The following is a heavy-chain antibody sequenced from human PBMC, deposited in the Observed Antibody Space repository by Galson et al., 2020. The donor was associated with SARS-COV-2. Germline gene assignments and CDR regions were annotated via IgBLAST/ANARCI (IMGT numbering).Heavy chain of an antibody. D-gene: IGHD6-19*01. J-gene: IGHJ4*02. CDR3: ASSIQVAGAIDY. CDR1: GFIFGHYA. Sequence: GESLKISCAASGFIFGHYAMHWVRQAPGKGLEWVAVIWSDGNNKYYGDSVEGRFTISRDNSKNTLNLQMNSLRAEDTAVYYCASSIQVAGAIDYWGQGALVTVSS. CDR2: IWSDGNNK. V-gene: IGHV3-33*01.